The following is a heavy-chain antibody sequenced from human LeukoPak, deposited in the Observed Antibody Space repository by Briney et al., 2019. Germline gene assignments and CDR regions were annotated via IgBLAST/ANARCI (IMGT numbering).Heavy chain of an antibody. V-gene: IGHV3-21*01. D-gene: IGHD6-19*01. CDR1: GFTFSYFG. J-gene: IGHJ4*02. CDR3: AREFTSGWIDY. Sequence: GGSLRLSCVASGFTFSYFGMNWVRQAPGEGLECVSSISSSGTYIYSTDSVKGRFTISRDNAKNSLYLLMNSPRDEDTAVYYCAREFTSGWIDYWGQGTLVTVSS. CDR2: ISSSGTYI.